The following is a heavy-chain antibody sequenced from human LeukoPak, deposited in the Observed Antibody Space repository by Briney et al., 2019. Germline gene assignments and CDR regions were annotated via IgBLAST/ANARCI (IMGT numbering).Heavy chain of an antibody. CDR3: ARGGGCSSTSCYIDDY. CDR1: GFTFSDYY. Sequence: GGSLRPSCAASGFTFSDYYMSWIRQAPGKGLEWVSYISSSGSTIYYADSVKGRFTISRDNAKNSLYLQMNSLRAEDTAVYYCARGGGCSSTSCYIDDYWGQETLVTVSS. V-gene: IGHV3-11*04. D-gene: IGHD2-2*02. CDR2: ISSSGSTI. J-gene: IGHJ4*02.